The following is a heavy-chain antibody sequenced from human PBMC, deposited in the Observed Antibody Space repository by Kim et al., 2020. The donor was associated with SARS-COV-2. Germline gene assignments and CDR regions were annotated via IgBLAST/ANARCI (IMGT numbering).Heavy chain of an antibody. Sequence: QKCQGRVTITADESTSTAYMELSSLRSEDTAVYYCAARIAAAGTGNWFDPWGQGTLVTVSS. CDR3: AARIAAAGTGNWFDP. V-gene: IGHV1-69*01. J-gene: IGHJ5*02. D-gene: IGHD6-13*01.